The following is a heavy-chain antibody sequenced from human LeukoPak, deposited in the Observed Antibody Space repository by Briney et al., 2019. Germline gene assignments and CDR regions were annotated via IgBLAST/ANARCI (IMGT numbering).Heavy chain of an antibody. J-gene: IGHJ4*02. CDR1: ALTLSTYS. Sequence: PGGSLRLSCAASALTLSTYSTNWVRQAPGKGLEWVSYISGSSSTMYYADSVKGRFTISRDSAKNSLYLQMNSLIAEDTAVYYCARFSCSSTSCFDYFDYWGQGTLVTVSS. CDR3: ARFSCSSTSCFDYFDY. V-gene: IGHV3-48*01. CDR2: ISGSSSTM. D-gene: IGHD2-2*01.